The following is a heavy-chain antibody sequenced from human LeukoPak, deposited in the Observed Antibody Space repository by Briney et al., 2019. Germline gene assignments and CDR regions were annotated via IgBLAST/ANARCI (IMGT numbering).Heavy chain of an antibody. CDR2: ISAYNGNT. CDR1: GYTFTSYG. CDR3: ASVQLRYFDWLSSDNWFDP. V-gene: IGHV1-18*01. Sequence: ASVKVSCKASGYTFTSYGISWVRQAPGQGLEWMGWISAYNGNTNYAQKLQGRVTMTTDTSTSTAYMELRSLRSDDTLVYYCASVQLRYFDWLSSDNWFDPWGQGTLVTVSS. D-gene: IGHD3-9*01. J-gene: IGHJ5*02.